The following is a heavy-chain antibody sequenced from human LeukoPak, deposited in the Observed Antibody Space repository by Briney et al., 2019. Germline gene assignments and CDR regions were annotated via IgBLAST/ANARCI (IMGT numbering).Heavy chain of an antibody. CDR1: GGSISSYY. D-gene: IGHD3-22*01. J-gene: IGHJ5*02. V-gene: IGHV4-59*01. CDR3: ARDVTCYYDSSGYSANNWFDP. CDR2: IYYSGST. Sequence: SETLSLTCTVSGGSISSYYWSWIRQPPGKGLEWIGYIYYSGSTNYNPSLKSRVTISVDTSKNQFSLKLSSVTAADTAVYYCARDVTCYYDSSGYSANNWFDPWGQGTLVTVSS.